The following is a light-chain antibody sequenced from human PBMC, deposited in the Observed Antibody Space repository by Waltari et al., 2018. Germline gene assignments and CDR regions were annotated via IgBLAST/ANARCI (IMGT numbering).Light chain of an antibody. CDR3: QKYGTLPAT. Sequence: EIVLTQSPGTLSLSPGERATLSCRASQSVSRTLAWYQQKPGQPPRLLIYDASTWATGSPDRFSGSGSGTDFSLTISRLEPEDFAVYYCQKYGTLPATFGQGTKVQIK. J-gene: IGKJ1*01. CDR2: DAS. CDR1: QSVSRT. V-gene: IGKV3-20*01.